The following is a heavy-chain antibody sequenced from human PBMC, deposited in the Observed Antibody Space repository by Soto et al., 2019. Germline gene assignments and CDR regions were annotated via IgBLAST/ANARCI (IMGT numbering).Heavy chain of an antibody. V-gene: IGHV6-1*01. D-gene: IGHD3-16*01. J-gene: IGHJ5*02. Sequence: SQTLSLTCAISGDSVSSNSAAWNWIRQSPSRGLEWLGRTFYRSRWYHEYAVSVKGRISINPDTSKNQFSLQLNSVTPEDTAVYYCTRGPSPPGGRNWFDPWAQATLVT. CDR2: TFYRSRWYH. CDR3: TRGPSPPGGRNWFDP. CDR1: GDSVSSNSAA.